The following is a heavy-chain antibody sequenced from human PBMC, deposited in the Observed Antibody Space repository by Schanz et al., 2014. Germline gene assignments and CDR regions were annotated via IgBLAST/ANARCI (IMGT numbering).Heavy chain of an antibody. V-gene: IGHV3-30*03. CDR3: ARENSSGYSPAVTYYIDV. Sequence: VQLLESGGRLVQPGGSLRLSCAASGFTFRNYGMSWVRQAPGKGLEWVAQISHDGHRDFYADSVKGRFTVSRDNNWKTLSLQMNSLRSDDTAIYHCARENSSGYSPAVTYYIDVWGKGTTVTVSS. CDR1: GFTFRNYG. J-gene: IGHJ6*03. D-gene: IGHD3-22*01. CDR2: ISHDGHRD.